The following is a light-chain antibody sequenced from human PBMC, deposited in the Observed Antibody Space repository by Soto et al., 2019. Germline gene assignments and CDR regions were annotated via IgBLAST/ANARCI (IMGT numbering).Light chain of an antibody. CDR3: QQYGSSPPMYT. V-gene: IGKV3-20*01. J-gene: IGKJ2*01. CDR1: QSVTRRY. Sequence: EIVLTQSPGTLSLSPGERATLSCRASQSVTRRYLAWYQQKPGQAPRLLIYGASNRATGIPDRFSGSGSGTDFTLTISRLEPEDFALYDCQQYGSSPPMYTFGQGTKLEIK. CDR2: GAS.